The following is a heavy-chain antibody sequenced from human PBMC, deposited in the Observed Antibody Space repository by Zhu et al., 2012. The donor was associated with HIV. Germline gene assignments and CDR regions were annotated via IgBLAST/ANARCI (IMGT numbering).Heavy chain of an antibody. CDR3: ARGGGSSYYYGSGSYDY. Sequence: QVQLQESGPGLVKPSETLSLTCTVSGGSISNYYWSWIRQPPGKGLEWIGYIYTSGSVTYNPSLKSRVTISVDTSKNQFSLKLSSVTAADTAVYYCARGGGSSYYYGSGSYDYWGQGTLVTVSS. V-gene: IGHV4-4*09. J-gene: IGHJ4*02. CDR2: IYTSGSV. D-gene: IGHD3-10*01. CDR1: GGSISNYY.